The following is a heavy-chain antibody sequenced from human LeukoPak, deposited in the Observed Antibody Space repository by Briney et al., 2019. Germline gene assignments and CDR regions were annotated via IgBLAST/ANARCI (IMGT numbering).Heavy chain of an antibody. CDR2: IIPLFGAV. J-gene: IGHJ4*02. CDR3: ARVSGSGSYFPFDY. V-gene: IGHV1-69*05. D-gene: IGHD1-26*01. Sequence: SVKVSCKASGGTFSTNGISWVRQAPGQGLEWMGGIIPLFGAVNYAQKFQGRVTMTTDESTSTAYMELRSLRSDDTAIYFCARVSGSGSYFPFDYWGQGTLVTVSS. CDR1: GGTFSTNG.